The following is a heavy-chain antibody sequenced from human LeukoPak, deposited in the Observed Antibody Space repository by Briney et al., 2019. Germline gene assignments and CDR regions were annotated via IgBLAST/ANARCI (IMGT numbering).Heavy chain of an antibody. D-gene: IGHD2-8*01. CDR2: ISHFDCSP. CDR3: AKDTSIGRYCTNGVCSPFDY. J-gene: IGHJ4*02. CDR1: GFTFSSYA. Sequence: PGGSLRLSCAASGFTFSSYALPWVRQAPGKGLEGVSAISHFDCSPYDAHSPKGRFTLSRDNSKNTLYLQMHSLRAADTAVYYCAKDTSIGRYCTNGVCSPFDYWGQGTLVTVSS. V-gene: IGHV3-23*01.